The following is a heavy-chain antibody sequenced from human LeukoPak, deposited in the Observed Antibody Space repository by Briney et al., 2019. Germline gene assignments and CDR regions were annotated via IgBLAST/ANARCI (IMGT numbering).Heavy chain of an antibody. CDR2: IYTSGST. CDR1: GGSISSYY. D-gene: IGHD3-22*01. Sequence: SETLSLTCTVSGGSISSYYWSWIRQPAGKGLEWIGRIYTSGSTNYNPSLKSRVTISVDTSKNQFSLKLSSATAADTAVYYCARDISRYYYDSSGWFDYWGQGTLVTVSS. CDR3: ARDISRYYYDSSGWFDY. J-gene: IGHJ4*02. V-gene: IGHV4-4*07.